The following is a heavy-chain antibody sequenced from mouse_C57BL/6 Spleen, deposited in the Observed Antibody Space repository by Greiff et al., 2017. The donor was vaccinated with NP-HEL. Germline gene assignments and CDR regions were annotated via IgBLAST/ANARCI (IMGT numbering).Heavy chain of an antibody. J-gene: IGHJ4*01. CDR2: IHPNSGST. CDR1: GYTFTSYW. CDR3: ARWELPWRDYYAMDY. D-gene: IGHD2-1*01. Sequence: QVQLQQSGAELVKPGASVKLSCKASGYTFTSYWMHWVKQRPGQGLEWIGMIHPNSGSTNYNEKFKSKATLTVDKSSSTAYMQLSSLTSEDSAVYYCARWELPWRDYYAMDYWGQGTSVTVSS. V-gene: IGHV1-64*01.